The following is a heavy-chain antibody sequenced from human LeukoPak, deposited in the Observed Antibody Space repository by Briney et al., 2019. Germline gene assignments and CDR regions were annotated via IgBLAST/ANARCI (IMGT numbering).Heavy chain of an antibody. CDR2: IYYSGST. V-gene: IGHV4-59*05. CDR3: ARHEYSGSYYGLSWFDP. J-gene: IGHJ5*02. CDR1: GGSISSYY. Sequence: SETLSLTXTVSGGSISSYYWSWIRQPAGKGLEWIASIYYSGSTYYNPSLKSRVTISVDTSTHQLSLKLSSLTAADTAAYYCARHEYSGSYYGLSWFDPWGQGTLVTVSS. D-gene: IGHD1-26*01.